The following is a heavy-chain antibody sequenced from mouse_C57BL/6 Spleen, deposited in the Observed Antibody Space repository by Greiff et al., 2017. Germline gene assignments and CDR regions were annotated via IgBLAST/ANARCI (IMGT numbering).Heavy chain of an antibody. D-gene: IGHD1-1*01. J-gene: IGHJ3*01. CDR3: TRDEGYGSSYVVSFAY. CDR1: GFTFSSYA. Sequence: EVQLVESGEGLVKPGGSLKLSCAASGFTFSSYAMSWVRQTPEKRLEWVAYISSGGDYIYYADTVKGRFTISRDNARNTLYLQMSSLKSEDTAMYYCTRDEGYGSSYVVSFAYWGQGTLVTVSA. V-gene: IGHV5-9-1*02. CDR2: ISSGGDYI.